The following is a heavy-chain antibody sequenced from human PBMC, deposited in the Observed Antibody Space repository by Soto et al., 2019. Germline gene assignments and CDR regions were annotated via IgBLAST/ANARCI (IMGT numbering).Heavy chain of an antibody. Sequence: GSLRLSCTASGFTFSDYAMSWVRQPPGKGLEWVSVISAGGSTYYADSVKGRFTVSRANSKNTLYLQMNSLRAEDTAVYYCANVPIWCSSTSCYTEGFDYWGQGTLVTVSS. CDR3: ANVPIWCSSTSCYTEGFDY. V-gene: IGHV3-23*01. CDR1: GFTFSDYA. J-gene: IGHJ4*02. CDR2: ISAGGST. D-gene: IGHD2-2*02.